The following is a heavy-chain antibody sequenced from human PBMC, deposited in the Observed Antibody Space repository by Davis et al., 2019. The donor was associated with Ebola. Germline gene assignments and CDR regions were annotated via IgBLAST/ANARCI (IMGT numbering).Heavy chain of an antibody. J-gene: IGHJ4*02. CDR1: GFTFTTAS. D-gene: IGHD4-17*01. V-gene: IGHV3-15*01. CDR2: IRSESHGGAT. Sequence: GESLKISCAASGFTFTTASLTWVRQTPGKGLQWVGHIRSESHGGATVYAAPVKGRFTISRDDSKDTLYLDMNSLTTEDTAVYYCALWGPLNGDYVFDFWGQVTLVTVSS. CDR3: ALWGPLNGDYVFDF.